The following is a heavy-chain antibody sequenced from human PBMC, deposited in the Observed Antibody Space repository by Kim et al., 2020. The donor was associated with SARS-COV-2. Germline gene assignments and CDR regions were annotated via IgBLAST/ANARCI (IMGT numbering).Heavy chain of an antibody. Sequence: SQTLSLTCAISGDSLSSSPAAWNWIRQSPSGGLEWLGRTYYRSKWYNESAVSVKSRITINLDTSKNQFSLQLNSVTPEDTAVYYCARGRNWLNWFDPWGQGTLVTVSS. J-gene: IGHJ5*02. D-gene: IGHD1-1*01. CDR1: GDSLSSSPAA. V-gene: IGHV6-1*01. CDR2: TYYRSKWYN. CDR3: ARGRNWLNWFDP.